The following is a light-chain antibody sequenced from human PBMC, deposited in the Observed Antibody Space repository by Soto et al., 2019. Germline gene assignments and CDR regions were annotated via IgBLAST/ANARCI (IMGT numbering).Light chain of an antibody. CDR2: GAS. Sequence: EVVLTQSPGTLSLSPGERATLSCRASQTISSSYLSWYQQKPGQAPRLLIYGASSRATGIPDRFSGSGSGTDFTLTISSLGPEDFAVYYCQHYGPSWTFGQGAKVEV. J-gene: IGKJ1*01. V-gene: IGKV3-20*01. CDR3: QHYGPSWT. CDR1: QTISSSY.